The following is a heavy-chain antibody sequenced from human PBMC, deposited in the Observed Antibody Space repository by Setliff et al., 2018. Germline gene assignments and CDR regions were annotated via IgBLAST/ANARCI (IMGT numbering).Heavy chain of an antibody. D-gene: IGHD6-13*01. J-gene: IGHJ4*02. CDR1: GYPFTNYG. V-gene: IGHV1-18*01. CDR2: ISGHNGDT. CDR3: ARADYSSSLHYFDC. Sequence: ASVKVSCKSSGYPFTNYGLSWVRQAPGQGLEWMGWISGHNGDTKLAQNFQGRVTVTTDTFTNTGYMELRSLRSDDTAFYYCARADYSSSLHYFDCWGQGTLVTVSS.